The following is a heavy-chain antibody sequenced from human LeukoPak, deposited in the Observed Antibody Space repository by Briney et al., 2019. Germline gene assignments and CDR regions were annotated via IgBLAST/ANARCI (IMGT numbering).Heavy chain of an antibody. CDR3: ARDGVARLYYYGMDV. CDR1: GYTFTNCG. V-gene: IGHV1-18*01. CDR2: ISAYNGNT. Sequence: SDKVSCQPSGYTFTNCGLIWVRQPPPKGLAWMGWISAYNGNTNYAQKLQGRVTMTTDTSTSTSYMELRSLISDDTAVYYCARDGVARLYYYGMDVWGQGTTVTVSS. J-gene: IGHJ6*02. D-gene: IGHD5-12*01.